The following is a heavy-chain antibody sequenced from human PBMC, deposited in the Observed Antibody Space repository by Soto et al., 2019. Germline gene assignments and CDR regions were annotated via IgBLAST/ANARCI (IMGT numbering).Heavy chain of an antibody. V-gene: IGHV1-46*03. Sequence: GASVQASCKASGYTFTSYYMHWVRHAPGQGLEWMGIINPSGGSTSYAQKFQGRVTMTRDTSTSTVYMELSSLRSEDTAVYYCARGLTIVVVPAAIEGDAFDIWGQGIMVTVSS. CDR3: ARGLTIVVVPAAIEGDAFDI. D-gene: IGHD2-2*01. J-gene: IGHJ3*02. CDR2: INPSGGST. CDR1: GYTFTSYY.